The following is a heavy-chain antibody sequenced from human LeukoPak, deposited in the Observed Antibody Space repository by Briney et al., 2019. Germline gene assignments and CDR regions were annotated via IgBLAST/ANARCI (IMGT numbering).Heavy chain of an antibody. J-gene: IGHJ6*03. Sequence: GGSLRLSCAASGFTFDDYGMSWVRHAPGKGLEWVSGINWNGGSTGYADSVKGRFTISRDNAKNSLYLQMNSLRAEDTALYYCAREGCSSTSCYYYYYYYMDVWGKGTTVTVSS. CDR3: AREGCSSTSCYYYYYYYMDV. D-gene: IGHD2-2*01. CDR2: INWNGGST. V-gene: IGHV3-20*04. CDR1: GFTFDDYG.